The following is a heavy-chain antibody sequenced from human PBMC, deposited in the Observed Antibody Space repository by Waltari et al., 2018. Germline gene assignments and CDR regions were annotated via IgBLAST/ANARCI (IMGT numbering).Heavy chain of an antibody. J-gene: IGHJ6*02. V-gene: IGHV4-38-2*01. CDR1: GYSISSGYY. Sequence: QVQLQESGPGLVKPSETLSLTCAVSGYSISSGYYWGWIRQPPGKGLEWIGRIYHSGSTYYNPSLKSRSTISVNTSKNRSPLRRSSLTAADTAGYYCARVGYRGSNLTEYYYVRDVWGQGTTVTVSS. CDR2: IYHSGST. D-gene: IGHD1-26*01. CDR3: ARVGYRGSNLTEYYYVRDV.